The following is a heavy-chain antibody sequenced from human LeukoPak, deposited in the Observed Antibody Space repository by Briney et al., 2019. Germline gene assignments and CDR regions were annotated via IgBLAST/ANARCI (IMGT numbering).Heavy chain of an antibody. V-gene: IGHV3-23*01. J-gene: IGHJ6*03. CDR2: ISGSGGST. CDR1: GFTFSSYG. Sequence: PGGSLRLSCAASGFTFSSYGMSWVRQAPGKGLEWVSAISGSGGSTYYADSVKGRFTISRDNSKNTLYLQMNSLRAEDTAVYYCATSGYLDYYYYYMDVWGKGTTVTISS. D-gene: IGHD3-22*01. CDR3: ATSGYLDYYYYYMDV.